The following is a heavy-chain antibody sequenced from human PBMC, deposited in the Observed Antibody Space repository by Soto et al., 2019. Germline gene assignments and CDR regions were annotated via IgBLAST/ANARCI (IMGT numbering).Heavy chain of an antibody. CDR1: GFIFSDYA. CDR2: VRGNDDNA. V-gene: IGHV3-23*01. CDR3: AKDWTHFDY. J-gene: IGHJ4*02. D-gene: IGHD3-3*01. Sequence: GGSLRLSCAASGFIFSDYAMSWVRQARGKGLEWVSLVRGNDDNAYYADSVRGRFTISRDNSKNTLYLQMNSLGAGDTALYYWAKDWTHFDYWGPGTLVTVSS.